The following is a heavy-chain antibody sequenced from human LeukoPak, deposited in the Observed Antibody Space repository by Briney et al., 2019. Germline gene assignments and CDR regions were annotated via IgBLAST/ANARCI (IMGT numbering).Heavy chain of an antibody. CDR1: GSRFTSYW. CDR3: ARRVAVAGSINIDY. D-gene: IGHD6-19*01. CDR2: IYPGDAET. V-gene: IGHV5-51*01. J-gene: IGHJ4*02. Sequence: RGESLQISCKGSGSRFTSYWIGWVRQLPGKGLEWMGIIYPGDAETRYSPSFQGQVTISADKSISTAYLQWSGLKASDTAMYYCARRVAVAGSINIDYWGQGTLVTVSS.